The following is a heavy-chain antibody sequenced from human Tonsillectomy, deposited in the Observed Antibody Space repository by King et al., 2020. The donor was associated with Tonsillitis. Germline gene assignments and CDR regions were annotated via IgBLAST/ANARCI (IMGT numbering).Heavy chain of an antibody. CDR2: IGNIGIYT. CDR1: GFTFGDSY. CDR3: ARDISNYGFDY. J-gene: IGHJ4*02. Sequence: VQLVESGGGLVKPGGALRLSCAASGFTFGDSYMSWIRQVPWKGLEWVVHIGNIGIYTNYADSGKGRVSISRDNAKNAVYLQMNSLRAEDTAVYYCARDISNYGFDYWGQGTLVTVSS. V-gene: IGHV3-11*05. D-gene: IGHD4-17*01.